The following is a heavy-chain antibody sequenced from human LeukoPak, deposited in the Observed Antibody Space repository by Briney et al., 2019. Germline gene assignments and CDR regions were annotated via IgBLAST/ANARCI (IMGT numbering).Heavy chain of an antibody. Sequence: GGSLRLSCAASGFTLDDYGMSWVRQAPGKGLEWVSGINWNGGSTGYADSVKGRFTISRDNAKNSLYLQMNSLRAEDTALYYCARDGDTAKGFYMDVWGKGTTVTVSS. V-gene: IGHV3-20*04. CDR1: GFTLDDYG. J-gene: IGHJ6*03. D-gene: IGHD5-18*01. CDR3: ARDGDTAKGFYMDV. CDR2: INWNGGST.